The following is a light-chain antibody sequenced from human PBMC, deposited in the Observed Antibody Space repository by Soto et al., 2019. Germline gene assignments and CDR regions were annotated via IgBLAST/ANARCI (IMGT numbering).Light chain of an antibody. CDR3: QQYGSSLWT. CDR1: QSVSSSD. Sequence: EIVLTQSPGTLSLSPGERGTLSCRASQSVSSSDLAWYQQKPGPAPRLLIYGASTSATGIPDRFSGRGSGTDFTLTISRLEHEDFDVYYCQQYGSSLWTLGQGTNVYIK. V-gene: IGKV3-20*01. CDR2: GAS. J-gene: IGKJ1*01.